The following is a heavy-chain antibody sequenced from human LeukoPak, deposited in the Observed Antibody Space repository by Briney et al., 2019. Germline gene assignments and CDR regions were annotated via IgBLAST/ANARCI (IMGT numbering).Heavy chain of an antibody. CDR2: IIPIFGTA. CDR1: GGTFSSYA. D-gene: IGHD1-20*01. CDR3: ARDRYLSNWNLFTLDY. Sequence: SVKVSRKASGGTFSSYAISWVRQAPGQGLEWMGGIIPIFGTANYAQKFQGRVTITADESTSTAYMELSSLRSEDTAVYYCARDRYLSNWNLFTLDYWGQGTLVTVSS. J-gene: IGHJ4*02. V-gene: IGHV1-69*13.